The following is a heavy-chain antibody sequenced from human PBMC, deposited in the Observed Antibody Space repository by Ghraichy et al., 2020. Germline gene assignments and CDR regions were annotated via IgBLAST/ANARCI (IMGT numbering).Heavy chain of an antibody. D-gene: IGHD6-13*01. Sequence: SETLSLTCTVSGGSISSSSYYWGWIRQPPGKGLEWIGSIYYSGSTYYNPSLKSRVTISVDTSKNQFSLKLSSVTAADTAVYYCAAQQLGWDYWGQGTLVTVSS. V-gene: IGHV4-39*01. CDR2: IYYSGST. CDR1: GGSISSSSYY. CDR3: AAQQLGWDY. J-gene: IGHJ4*02.